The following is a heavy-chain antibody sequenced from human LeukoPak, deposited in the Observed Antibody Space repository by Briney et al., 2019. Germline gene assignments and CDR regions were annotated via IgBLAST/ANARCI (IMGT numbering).Heavy chain of an antibody. Sequence: GGSLRLSCAASGFTHSSYEMNWVRQAPGRGLEWVSSISSSSSYIYYADSVKGRFTISRDNAKNSLYLQMNSLRAEDTAVYYCARQGLRYFDWLSIMGIDYWGQGTLVTVSS. J-gene: IGHJ4*02. V-gene: IGHV3-21*01. D-gene: IGHD3-9*01. CDR3: ARQGLRYFDWLSIMGIDY. CDR2: ISSSSSYI. CDR1: GFTHSSYE.